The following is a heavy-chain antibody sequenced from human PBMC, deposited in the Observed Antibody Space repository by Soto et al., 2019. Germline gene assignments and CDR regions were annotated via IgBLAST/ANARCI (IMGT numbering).Heavy chain of an antibody. Sequence: SESLSLTCTVSGGSSSSCSDYWGWIRQPPGKELEWIGSIYYSGSTYYNPSLKSRVTISVDTSKNQFSLKLSSVTAADTAVYYCARQDSIFGVVIGYWGQGTLVTVSS. CDR2: IYYSGST. D-gene: IGHD3-3*01. CDR3: ARQDSIFGVVIGY. CDR1: GGSSSSCSDY. V-gene: IGHV4-39*01. J-gene: IGHJ4*02.